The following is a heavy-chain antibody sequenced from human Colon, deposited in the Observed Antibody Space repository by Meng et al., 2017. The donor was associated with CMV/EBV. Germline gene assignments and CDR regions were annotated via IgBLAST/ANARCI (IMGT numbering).Heavy chain of an antibody. V-gene: IGHV3-30*04. CDR3: ARDPRQLGVNDSFDY. D-gene: IGHD1-1*01. CDR2: ISHDGRNQ. CDR1: GFTFSNFA. J-gene: IGHJ4*02. Sequence: GGSLRLSCAASGFTFSNFAMHWVRQAPGKGLEWVALISHDGRNQFYADSVKGRVKGRFTISRDNSKSTLYLQINSLRAEDTAVYYCARDPRQLGVNDSFDYWGQGTLVTVSS.